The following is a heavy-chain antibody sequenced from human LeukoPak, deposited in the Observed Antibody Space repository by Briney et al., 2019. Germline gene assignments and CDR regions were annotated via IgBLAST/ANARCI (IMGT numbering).Heavy chain of an antibody. J-gene: IGHJ4*02. CDR3: ARRGGSSSRRSPIDY. CDR2: LHHGDIT. CDR1: GFTVNTHF. D-gene: IGHD6-6*01. V-gene: IGHV3-66*04. Sequence: GGSLRLSCAASGFTVNTHFMSWVRQAPGKGLEWVSVLHHGDITYYADSVRGRFTISRDNAKNSLFLQMNGLRAEDTAVYYCARRGGSSSRRSPIDYWGQGTLVTVSS.